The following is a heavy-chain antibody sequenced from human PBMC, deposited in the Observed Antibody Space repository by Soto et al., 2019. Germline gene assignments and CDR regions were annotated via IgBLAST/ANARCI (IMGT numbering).Heavy chain of an antibody. Sequence: QLQLQESGPGLMKPSETLSLTCTVSGGSITSRLYYWGWIRQPPGKGLEWIGTINYSETYYNPSLKSRLTTSIDTTRNQFSRRLRSVTAADTAVYYCARHFCTGGACYFDYWGQGTLLSVSS. CDR3: ARHFCTGGACYFDY. V-gene: IGHV4-39*01. CDR2: INYSET. J-gene: IGHJ4*02. CDR1: GGSITSRLYY. D-gene: IGHD2-8*02.